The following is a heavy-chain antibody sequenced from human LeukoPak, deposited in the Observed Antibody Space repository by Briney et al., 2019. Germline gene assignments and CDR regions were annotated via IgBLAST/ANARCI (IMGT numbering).Heavy chain of an antibody. CDR1: GGSISSDY. CDR2: IDYSGNT. V-gene: IGHV4-59*01. J-gene: IGHJ5*02. Sequence: PSETLSLTCTVSGGSISSDYWSWIRQPPGKGLEWIGYIDYSGNTNYNPSLKSRVTISVDTSKNQLSLKLSSVTAADMAVYYCATSAGTIYTWFDPWGQGTLVTVSS. CDR3: ATSAGTIYTWFDP. D-gene: IGHD1-1*01.